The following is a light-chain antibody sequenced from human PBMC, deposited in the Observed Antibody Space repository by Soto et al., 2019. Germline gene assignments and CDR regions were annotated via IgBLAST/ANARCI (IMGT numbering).Light chain of an antibody. CDR3: QQYNSYSPWT. Sequence: DIQMTQSPSTLSASVGDRVTITCRASQSISSWLAWYQQKPGKAPKLLIYDASSVESGVPSRFRGSGSGTEFTLTFSSLQPDDFATYYCQQYNSYSPWTFGQGTKVEIK. CDR2: DAS. V-gene: IGKV1-5*01. CDR1: QSISSW. J-gene: IGKJ1*01.